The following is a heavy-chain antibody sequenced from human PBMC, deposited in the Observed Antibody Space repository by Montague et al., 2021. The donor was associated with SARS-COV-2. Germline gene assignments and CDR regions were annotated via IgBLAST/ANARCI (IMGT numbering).Heavy chain of an antibody. Sequence: SPRLSCAASGFTFTSYAMGWVRQAPGKGLEWVLGIDNSGGRTYYADSVKGRFTISRDNSKNTLCLQMNSLRAEDTAIYYCARYRTDWFQLDFWGQGTLVTVSS. D-gene: IGHD3-9*01. CDR2: IDNSGGRT. V-gene: IGHV3-23*01. CDR1: GFTFTSYA. J-gene: IGHJ4*02. CDR3: ARYRTDWFQLDF.